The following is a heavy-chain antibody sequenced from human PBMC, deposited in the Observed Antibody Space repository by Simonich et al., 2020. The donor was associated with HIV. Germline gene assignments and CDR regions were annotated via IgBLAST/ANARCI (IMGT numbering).Heavy chain of an antibody. CDR1: GFTFSTYS. CDR2: ISSTSTYI. Sequence: EVQLVESGGGLVKPGGSLRLSCAASGFTFSTYSMNWVRQAQGKGLEWVSSISSTSTYIHSAEQMNGRFTISRDNAKNSLYLQMNSLRAEDTAVYYCARDPSDYFDTSGYYHGHFDYWGQGTLVTVSS. J-gene: IGHJ4*02. D-gene: IGHD3-22*01. CDR3: ARDPSDYFDTSGYYHGHFDY. V-gene: IGHV3-21*01.